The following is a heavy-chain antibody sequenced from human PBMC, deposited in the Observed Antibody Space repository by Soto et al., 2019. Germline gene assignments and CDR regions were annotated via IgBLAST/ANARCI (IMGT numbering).Heavy chain of an antibody. CDR3: ARGRTVRDHDDFDL. Sequence: QVQLVESGGGVVQPGRSLRLSCAASGFTFSSYSMHWVRQAPGKGLEWVAAMSYDGNSKYFADSVKGRFTISRDNSKITPSLQMSSLGAEDSAVYYCARGRTVRDHDDFDLWGQGTLVTVSS. CDR1: GFTFSSYS. D-gene: IGHD2-21*01. V-gene: IGHV3-30-3*01. CDR2: MSYDGNSK. J-gene: IGHJ4*02.